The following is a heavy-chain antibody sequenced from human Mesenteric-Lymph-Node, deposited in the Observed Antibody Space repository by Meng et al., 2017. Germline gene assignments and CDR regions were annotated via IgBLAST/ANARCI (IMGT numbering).Heavy chain of an antibody. CDR3: ASGMIIFGGVASSY. D-gene: IGHD3-16*01. CDR2: INTDNAKT. Sequence: QVQSTQSGAEGKKPGASVKVSCQASGNTFIAYGISWVRQAPGQGLEWMGWINTDNAKTNYAQRFQGRVTMTTDTSSNTAYFELRSLRSDDTAMYYCASGMIIFGGVASSYWGQGTLVTVSS. V-gene: IGHV1-18*01. J-gene: IGHJ4*02. CDR1: GNTFIAYG.